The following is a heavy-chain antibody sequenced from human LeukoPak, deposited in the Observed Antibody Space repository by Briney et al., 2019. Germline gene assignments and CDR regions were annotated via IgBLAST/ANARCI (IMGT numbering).Heavy chain of an antibody. Sequence: GGSLRLSCAASGFTFSSYGMHWVRQAPGKGLEWVAVISDDGNNKYYVDSVKGRFTISRDNSKNTLYLQMNSLRAEDTAVYFCAGGLLGCGGSSCYPTDYWGQGTLVTVSS. D-gene: IGHD2-15*01. CDR1: GFTFSSYG. CDR2: ISDDGNNK. J-gene: IGHJ4*02. CDR3: AGGLLGCGGSSCYPTDY. V-gene: IGHV3-30*03.